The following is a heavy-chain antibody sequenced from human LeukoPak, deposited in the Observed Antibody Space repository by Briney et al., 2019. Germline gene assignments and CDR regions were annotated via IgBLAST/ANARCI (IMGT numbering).Heavy chain of an antibody. V-gene: IGHV3-33*01. CDR1: GFTFSSYG. CDR3: ARDLGVVTEPLSYFDY. Sequence: GRSLRLSCAASGFTFSSYGIHWVRQAPGKGLEWVAVIWYDGSNKYYADSVKGRFTISRDNSKNTLYLQMNGLRAEDTALYYCARDLGVVTEPLSYFDYWGQGTLVTVSS. CDR2: IWYDGSNK. J-gene: IGHJ4*02. D-gene: IGHD3-3*01.